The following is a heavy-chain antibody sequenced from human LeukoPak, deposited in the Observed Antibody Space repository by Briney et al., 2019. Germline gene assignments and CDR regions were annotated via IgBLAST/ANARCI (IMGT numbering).Heavy chain of an antibody. CDR3: ARDRPFPAAIQPFDY. J-gene: IGHJ4*02. Sequence: SVKVSCKASGGTFSSYAISWVRQAPGQGLEWMGRVIPIFGTANYAQKFQGRVTITADKSTSTAYMELSSLRSEDTAVYYCARDRPFPAAIQPFDYWGQGTLVTVSS. CDR1: GGTFSSYA. V-gene: IGHV1-69*06. CDR2: VIPIFGTA. D-gene: IGHD2-2*02.